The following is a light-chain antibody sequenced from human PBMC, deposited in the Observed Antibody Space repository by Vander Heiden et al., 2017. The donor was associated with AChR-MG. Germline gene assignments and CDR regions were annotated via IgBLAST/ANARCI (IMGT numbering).Light chain of an antibody. V-gene: IGKV1-16*02. CDR3: LQYNSYPRT. J-gene: IGKJ1*01. CDR2: AAS. CDR1: QGIGNY. Sequence: DSQLTQPPSSLSASVGDRVTITCRASQGIGNYLAWFQQKPGKAPKPLIFAASNLQSGVPSKFSGSGSGTDFTLTINSLQPEDFATYYCLQYNSYPRTFGQGTKVEVK.